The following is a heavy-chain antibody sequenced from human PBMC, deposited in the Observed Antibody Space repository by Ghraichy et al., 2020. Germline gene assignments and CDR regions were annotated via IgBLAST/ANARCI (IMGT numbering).Heavy chain of an antibody. CDR2: ISASSSYI. D-gene: IGHD3-22*01. J-gene: IGHJ4*02. CDR1: GFTFSRYS. Sequence: GGSLRLSCAASGFTFSRYSMNWVRQAPGKGLEWVSSISASSSYIYYADSVKGRFTISRDNAKNSLYLQMNSLRPEDTAVYYCARDYDSSGYYTGWGQGTLVTVSS. V-gene: IGHV3-21*01. CDR3: ARDYDSSGYYTG.